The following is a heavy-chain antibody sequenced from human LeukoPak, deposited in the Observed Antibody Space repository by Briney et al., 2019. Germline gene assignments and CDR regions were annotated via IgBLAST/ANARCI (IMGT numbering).Heavy chain of an antibody. Sequence: SGGSLRLSCAASGFTFSSYSMNWVRQAPGKGLQWVSSIGSGSNYMYYAESVKGRFTISRDNAKNSLYLQMNSLRAEDTGVYYCARADYYDSSGYPYDAFDIWGQGTMVTVSS. D-gene: IGHD3-22*01. CDR1: GFTFSSYS. CDR2: IGSGSNYM. CDR3: ARADYYDSSGYPYDAFDI. J-gene: IGHJ3*02. V-gene: IGHV3-21*01.